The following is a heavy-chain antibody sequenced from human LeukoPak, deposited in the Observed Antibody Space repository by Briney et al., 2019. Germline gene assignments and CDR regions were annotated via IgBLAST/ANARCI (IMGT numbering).Heavy chain of an antibody. D-gene: IGHD3-3*01. CDR1: GYTFTRRY. Sequence: ASVKVSCKASGYTFTRRYLHWVRQAPGQGLEWMGIINPGGGSTGYAQKFQGRVTMTRDTSTSTVYMELSSLRSEDTAVYYCARAYDFPDYWGQGTLVTVSS. CDR2: INPGGGST. CDR3: ARAYDFPDY. J-gene: IGHJ4*02. V-gene: IGHV1-46*01.